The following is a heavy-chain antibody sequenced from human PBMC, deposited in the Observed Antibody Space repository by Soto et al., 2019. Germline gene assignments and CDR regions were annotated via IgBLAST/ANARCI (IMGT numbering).Heavy chain of an antibody. Sequence: QVQLQESGPGLVKPSETLSLTCTVTGGSISTYYWSWIRQPPGKGLEWIGHIYYTGTTNYNPSLKSRVSISVDTSTNRFPLRLRSVSAADTAVYYCARDQYLEFLNWFDPWGQGTLVTVSS. CDR1: GGSISTYY. CDR3: ARDQYLEFLNWFDP. J-gene: IGHJ5*02. CDR2: IYYTGTT. V-gene: IGHV4-59*13. D-gene: IGHD3-10*01.